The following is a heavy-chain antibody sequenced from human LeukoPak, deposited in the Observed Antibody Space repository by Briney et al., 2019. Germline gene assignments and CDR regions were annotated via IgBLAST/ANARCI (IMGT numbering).Heavy chain of an antibody. V-gene: IGHV4-59*01. D-gene: IGHD6-13*01. CDR2: IYYSGIT. Sequence: SETLSLTCTVSGGSISSYYWSWIRQPPGKGLDWIGYIYYSGITNYNPSLKSRVTISVDTSKNQFSRDLISVTASDTAVYYCARDGGSSWLSGYWLDPWGPGTLVTVSS. J-gene: IGHJ5*02. CDR3: ARDGGSSWLSGYWLDP. CDR1: GGSISSYY.